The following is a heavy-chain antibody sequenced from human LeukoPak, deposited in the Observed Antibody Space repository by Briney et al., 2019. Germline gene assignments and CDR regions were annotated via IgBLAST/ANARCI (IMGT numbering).Heavy chain of an antibody. CDR1: GFTFSSYA. D-gene: IGHD5-18*01. V-gene: IGHV3-48*04. CDR2: ISSSGSTI. Sequence: PGGSLRLSCAASGFTFSSYAMSWVRQAPGKGLEWVSYISSSGSTIYYADSVKGRFTISRDNAKNSLYLQMNSLRAEDTAVYYCARDTAHAFDIWGQGTMVTVSS. J-gene: IGHJ3*02. CDR3: ARDTAHAFDI.